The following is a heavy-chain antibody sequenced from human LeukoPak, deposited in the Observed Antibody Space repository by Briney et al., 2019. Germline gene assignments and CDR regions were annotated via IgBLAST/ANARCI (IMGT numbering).Heavy chain of an antibody. CDR1: GFTFSNYW. Sequence: GGSLRLSCAASGFTFSNYWMSWVRQAPGKGLEWVANIKHDGSEKYYVDSVKGRFTISRDNAKNSLCLQMNRLRAEDTAVYYCARDESYSSDYWGQGTLVTVCS. D-gene: IGHD6-13*01. CDR3: ARDESYSSDY. CDR2: IKHDGSEK. J-gene: IGHJ4*02. V-gene: IGHV3-7*05.